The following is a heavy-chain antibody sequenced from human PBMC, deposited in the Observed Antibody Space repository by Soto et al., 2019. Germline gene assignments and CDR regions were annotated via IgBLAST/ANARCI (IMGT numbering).Heavy chain of an antibody. Sequence: ASVKVSCKASGYTFTSYGISWVQQAPGQGLEWMGWISAYNGNTNYAQKLQGRVTMTTDTSTSTAYMELRSLRSDDTAVYYCARVDTAMVGSNWFDPWGQGTLVTVSS. CDR1: GYTFTSYG. V-gene: IGHV1-18*01. D-gene: IGHD5-18*01. CDR2: ISAYNGNT. J-gene: IGHJ5*02. CDR3: ARVDTAMVGSNWFDP.